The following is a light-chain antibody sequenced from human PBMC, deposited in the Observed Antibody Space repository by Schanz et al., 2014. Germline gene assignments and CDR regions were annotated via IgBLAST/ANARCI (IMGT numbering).Light chain of an antibody. CDR1: SGHDTYV. Sequence: QPVLTQSPSASASLGASVKLTCTLSSGHDTYVIAWHQQQADKGPRFLMKVNSDGSHNRGDGIPDRFSGSSSGAERYLTISNLQSEDEADYYCQTWGIGIWVFGGGTKVPS. V-gene: IGLV4-69*01. J-gene: IGLJ3*02. CDR3: QTWGIGIWV. CDR2: VNSDGSH.